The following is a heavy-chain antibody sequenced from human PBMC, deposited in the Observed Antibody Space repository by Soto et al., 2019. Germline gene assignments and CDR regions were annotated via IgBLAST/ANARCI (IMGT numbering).Heavy chain of an antibody. V-gene: IGHV1-69*06. CDR1: GCTVSNYA. J-gene: IGHJ4*02. CDR3: ARGWETVGSTTPFAY. Sequence: SVKVSCKASGCTVSNYAISCVRQAPGQGLEWMGGIIPIFGTPNYAQKFQGRVTITADKSTSTAYMEVRNLRSDDTAVYYCARGWETVGSTTPFAYWGQGTLVTVSS. CDR2: IIPIFGTP. D-gene: IGHD1-26*01.